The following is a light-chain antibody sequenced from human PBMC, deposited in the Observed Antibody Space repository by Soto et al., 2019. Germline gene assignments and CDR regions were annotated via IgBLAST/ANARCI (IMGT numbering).Light chain of an antibody. Sequence: IQMTQSPSSLSASVGDRVTISCRASQGIGNALGWYQQIPGKPPKVLIYGASNLQSGVPPRFSGSGSGTDFTLAISSLQPEDSATYYCLQDINYPWTFGQGTRVDIK. CDR3: LQDINYPWT. J-gene: IGKJ1*01. CDR1: QGIGNA. V-gene: IGKV1-6*01. CDR2: GAS.